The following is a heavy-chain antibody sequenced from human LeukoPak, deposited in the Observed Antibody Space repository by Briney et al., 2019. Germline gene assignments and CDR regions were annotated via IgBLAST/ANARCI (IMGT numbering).Heavy chain of an antibody. J-gene: IGHJ4*02. CDR1: GGSLNNYY. CDR3: ARVDDWNALEY. V-gene: IGHV4-59*01. Sequence: SETLSLTCTVSGGSLNNYYWSWIRQPPGRGLEWVGYIFYTGGTNYNPSLKSRVTISVDTSKNQFSLKLNSVTAADTALYYCARVDDWNALEYWGQGILVTVSS. D-gene: IGHD1-1*01. CDR2: IFYTGGT.